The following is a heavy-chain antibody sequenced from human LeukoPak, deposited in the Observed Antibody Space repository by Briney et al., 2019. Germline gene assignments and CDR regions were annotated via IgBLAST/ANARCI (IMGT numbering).Heavy chain of an antibody. CDR3: ATYYCSTTSCYPYFFDY. V-gene: IGHV1-2*02. D-gene: IGHD2-2*01. Sequence: GASVKVSCKASGYTFTGYYMHWVRQAPGQGLEWMGWINPNSGGTNYAQKFQGRVTMTRDTSITTAYMELSRLTSDDTAVYYCATYYCSTTSCYPYFFDYWGQGTLVTVSS. CDR1: GYTFTGYY. CDR2: INPNSGGT. J-gene: IGHJ4*02.